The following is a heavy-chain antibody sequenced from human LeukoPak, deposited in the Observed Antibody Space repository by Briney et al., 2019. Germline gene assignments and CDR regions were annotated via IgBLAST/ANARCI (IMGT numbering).Heavy chain of an antibody. CDR3: ARHRYYDFWSGSYFDY. Sequence: SETLSLTCAVDGGSFSGYYWGWVRPPPGKGLEWVGSIYYSGSTYYNTSLKRRATISVDTSKNEFLLKLSSVTAADTAVYCCARHRYYDFWSGSYFDYWGQGTLVTVSS. CDR1: GGSFSGYY. CDR2: IYYSGST. V-gene: IGHV4-39*01. D-gene: IGHD3-3*01. J-gene: IGHJ4*02.